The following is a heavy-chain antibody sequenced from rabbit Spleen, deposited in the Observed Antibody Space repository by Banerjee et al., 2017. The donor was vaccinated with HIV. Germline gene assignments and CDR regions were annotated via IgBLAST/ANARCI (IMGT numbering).Heavy chain of an antibody. Sequence: QEQLVESGGGLVQPGGSLELSCEASGFDFTRYGVSWVRQTPGKGLEWIGYIDPVFGITYFANWVNGRFTISSHNAQNTLFLQLNSLTAADTATYFCVREVAAKFSLWGQGTLVTVS. CDR2: IDPVFGIT. CDR3: VREVAAKFSL. J-gene: IGHJ4*01. V-gene: IGHV1S47*01. D-gene: IGHD4-1*01. CDR1: GFDFTRYG.